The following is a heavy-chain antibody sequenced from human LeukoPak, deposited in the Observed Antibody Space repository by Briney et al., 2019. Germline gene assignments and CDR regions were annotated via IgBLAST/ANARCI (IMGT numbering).Heavy chain of an antibody. CDR1: GFTFSSYA. D-gene: IGHD4-17*01. CDR3: AGVVDYGDYFDY. Sequence: GGSLRLSCAVSGFTFSSYAMQWVRQAPGKGLEWVAVISYDGSKKYYADSVKGRFTISRDNSKNTLYLQMNSLRAEDTALYYCAGVVDYGDYFDYWGQGTLVTVSS. CDR2: ISYDGSKK. V-gene: IGHV3-30-3*01. J-gene: IGHJ4*02.